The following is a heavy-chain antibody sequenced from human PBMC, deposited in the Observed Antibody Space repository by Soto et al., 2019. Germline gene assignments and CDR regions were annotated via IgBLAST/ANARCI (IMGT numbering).Heavy chain of an antibody. CDR2: INTASYI. Sequence: EVLLVESGGGLVKPGGSLRLSCAASGFTFSTYSMNWVRQAPGKGLEWVSSINTASYIYYADSAKGRFTISRDDAKNSLYLQMNSLRDEDTAVYYCAREGGYCNGGGCRYFDYWGQGTLVTVSS. CDR3: AREGGYCNGGGCRYFDY. D-gene: IGHD2-15*01. J-gene: IGHJ4*02. V-gene: IGHV3-21*01. CDR1: GFTFSTYS.